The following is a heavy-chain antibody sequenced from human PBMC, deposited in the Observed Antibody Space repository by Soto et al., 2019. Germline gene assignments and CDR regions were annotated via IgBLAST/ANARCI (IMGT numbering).Heavy chain of an antibody. D-gene: IGHD3-3*01. V-gene: IGHV3-30-3*01. CDR2: ISYDGSNK. Sequence: QVQLVESGGGVVQPGRSLRLSCAASGFTFSSYAMHWVRQAPGKGLEWVAVISYDGSNKYYADSVKGRFTISSDNSKNPLYLQLNSLRAEDTAVYYCARDEIRFSWAYGMDVWGQGTTVTVSS. CDR1: GFTFSSYA. CDR3: ARDEIRFSWAYGMDV. J-gene: IGHJ6*02.